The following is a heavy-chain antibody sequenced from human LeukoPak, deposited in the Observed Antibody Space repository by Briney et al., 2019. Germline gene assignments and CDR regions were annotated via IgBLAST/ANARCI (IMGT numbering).Heavy chain of an antibody. CDR2: IYYSGST. Sequence: SQTLSLICTVSGGSISSGGYYWSWIRQHPGKGLEWIGYIYYSGSTYYNPSLKSRVTISVDTSKNQFSLKLSSVTAADTAVYYCARVARNYYGSGSDTFDYWGQGTLVTVSS. V-gene: IGHV4-31*03. D-gene: IGHD3-10*01. CDR1: GGSISSGGYY. CDR3: ARVARNYYGSGSDTFDY. J-gene: IGHJ4*02.